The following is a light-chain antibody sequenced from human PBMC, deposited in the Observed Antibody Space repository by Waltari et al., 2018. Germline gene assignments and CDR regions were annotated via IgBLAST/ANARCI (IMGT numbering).Light chain of an antibody. J-gene: IGKJ4*01. Sequence: IQMTQSPSSLSASVGDRVTITSRPSQTINKYLNWYQQKPGKAPKLLIAAVSSLQSGVPSRFSGSGSGTDFTLTISSLQPEDFATYYCQQSESLPLTFGGGTKVESK. CDR3: QQSESLPLT. V-gene: IGKV1-39*01. CDR1: QTINKY. CDR2: AVS.